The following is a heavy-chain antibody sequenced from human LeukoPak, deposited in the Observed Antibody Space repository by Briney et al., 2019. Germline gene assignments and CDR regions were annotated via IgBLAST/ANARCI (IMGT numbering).Heavy chain of an antibody. Sequence: SETLSLTCAVYGGSFSGYYWSWIRQPPGKGLEWIGEINHSGSTNYNPSLKSQVTISVDTSKNQFSLKLSSVTAADTAVYYCARAYSYGYPYYFDYWGQGTLVTVSS. D-gene: IGHD5-18*01. CDR1: GGSFSGYY. CDR2: INHSGST. J-gene: IGHJ4*02. CDR3: ARAYSYGYPYYFDY. V-gene: IGHV4-34*01.